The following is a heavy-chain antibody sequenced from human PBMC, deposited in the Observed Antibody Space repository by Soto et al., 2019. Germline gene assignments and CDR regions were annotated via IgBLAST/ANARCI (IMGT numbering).Heavy chain of an antibody. CDR3: ARDGSGH. CDR2: ICTGGGT. J-gene: IGHJ4*02. V-gene: IGHV3-66*01. CDR1: GLTVSTNA. Sequence: EVQLVESGGGLVQPGGSLRLSCAASGLTVSTNAMSWVRQAPGKGLEWVSVICTGGGTHYADSVKGRFTISRDNSKNTVNLQMNSRRPEDTVGYYCARDGSGHWGQGNLVTVSS.